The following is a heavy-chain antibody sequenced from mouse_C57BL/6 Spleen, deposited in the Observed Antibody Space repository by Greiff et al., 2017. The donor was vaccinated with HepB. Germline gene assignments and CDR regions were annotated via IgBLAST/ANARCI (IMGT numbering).Heavy chain of an antibody. V-gene: IGHV2-2*01. CDR1: GFSLTSYG. CDR3: ARGFVTTSSSDYAMDY. D-gene: IGHD1-2*01. CDR2: IWSGGST. Sequence: QVQLQQSGPGLVQPSQSLSITCTVSGFSLTSYGVHWVRQSPGKGLEWLGVIWSGGSTDYNAAFISRLSISKDNSTSQVFFKMNSLQADDTAIYYCARGFVTTSSSDYAMDYWGQGTSVTVSS. J-gene: IGHJ4*01.